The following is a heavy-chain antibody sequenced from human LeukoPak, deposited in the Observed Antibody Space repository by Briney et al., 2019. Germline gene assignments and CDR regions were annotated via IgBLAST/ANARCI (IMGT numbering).Heavy chain of an antibody. D-gene: IGHD1-1*01. J-gene: IGHJ4*02. V-gene: IGHV3-23*01. CDR3: AKGQELDDGVFDS. CDR1: GFTFSSLA. CDR2: IRSNGDTT. Sequence: GSLRLSCTASGFTFSSLAMTWVRQVPGKGLEWVSTIRSNGDTTYNADSVKGRFTISRDNSKNTLYLELNSLRVEDTATFYCAKGQELDDGVFDSWGQGTMVTVSS.